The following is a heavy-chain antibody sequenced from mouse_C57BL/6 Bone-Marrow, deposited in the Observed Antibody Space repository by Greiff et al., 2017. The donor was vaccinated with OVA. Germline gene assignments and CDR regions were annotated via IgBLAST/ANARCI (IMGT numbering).Heavy chain of an antibody. CDR2: IHPNSGST. CDR3: ARKSSHWDY. V-gene: IGHV1-64*01. Sequence: QVQLQQSGAELVKPGASVTLSCKASGYTFTSYWMHWVKQRPGQGLEWIGMIHPNSGSTNYNEKFKSKATLTVDKSSSTAYMQLSSLTSEDSAVYYCARKSSHWDYGGQGTTLTVSS. J-gene: IGHJ2*01. CDR1: GYTFTSYW. D-gene: IGHD1-3*01.